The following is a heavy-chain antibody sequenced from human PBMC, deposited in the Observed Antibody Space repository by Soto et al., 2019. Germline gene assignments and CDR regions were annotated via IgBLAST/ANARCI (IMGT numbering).Heavy chain of an antibody. V-gene: IGHV3-53*01. CDR2: IYSGGST. J-gene: IGHJ6*02. D-gene: IGHD6-13*01. Sequence: PGGSLRLSCAASGFTVSSNYMSWVRQAPGKGLEWVSVIYSGGSTYYADSVKGRFTISRDNSKNTLYLQMNSLRAEDTAVYYCASPQGDSSSWEPYYYYYGMDVWGQGTTVTVSS. CDR1: GFTVSSNY. CDR3: ASPQGDSSSWEPYYYYYGMDV.